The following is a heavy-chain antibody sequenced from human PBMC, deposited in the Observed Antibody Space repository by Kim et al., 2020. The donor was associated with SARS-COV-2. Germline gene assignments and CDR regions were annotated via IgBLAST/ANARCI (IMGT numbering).Heavy chain of an antibody. Sequence: ADSVKGRFTIARDNSKNTLYLQMNSLRAEDTAVYYCAKDSSGYSYGDNDYWGQGTLVTVSS. V-gene: IGHV3-30*02. D-gene: IGHD5-18*01. CDR3: AKDSSGYSYGDNDY. J-gene: IGHJ4*02.